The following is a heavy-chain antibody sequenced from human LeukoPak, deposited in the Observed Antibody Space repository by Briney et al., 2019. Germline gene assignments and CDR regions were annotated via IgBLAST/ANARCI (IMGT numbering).Heavy chain of an antibody. Sequence: GGSLRLSCAASGFTVSSNYMSWVRQAPGKGLEWVSVIYSGGSTYYADSVKGRFTISRDNSKNTLYLQMNSLRAEDMAVYYCASYVDTAMAAGVAFDIWGQGTMVTVSS. CDR1: GFTVSSNY. J-gene: IGHJ3*02. V-gene: IGHV3-53*01. D-gene: IGHD5-18*01. CDR3: ASYVDTAMAAGVAFDI. CDR2: IYSGGST.